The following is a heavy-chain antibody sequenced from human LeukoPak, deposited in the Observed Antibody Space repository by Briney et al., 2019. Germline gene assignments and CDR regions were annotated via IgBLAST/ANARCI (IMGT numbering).Heavy chain of an antibody. CDR1: GFTFSRVW. J-gene: IGHJ4*02. V-gene: IGHV3-7*01. Sequence: GGTLRLSCAASGFTFSRVWMSWVRQAPGKGREWVANIKQDGSEKYYVGSVKGRFTISRDNAKNSLHLQMNSLRAEDTAVYYCASASPAGDYWGQGTLVTVSS. CDR2: IKQDGSEK. D-gene: IGHD2-2*01. CDR3: ASASPAGDY.